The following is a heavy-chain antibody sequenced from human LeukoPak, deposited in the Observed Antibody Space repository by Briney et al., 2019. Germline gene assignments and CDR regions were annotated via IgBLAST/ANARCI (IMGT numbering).Heavy chain of an antibody. J-gene: IGHJ4*02. Sequence: GGSLRLSCAASGFTFSSYAMSWVRQAPGKGLVWVSRINSDGTSSTYADSVKGRFTISRDNAKNTLYLQMNSLRAEDTAVYYCARDAYSSVESWGQGTLVTVSS. CDR2: INSDGTSS. V-gene: IGHV3-74*01. D-gene: IGHD6-19*01. CDR1: GFTFSSYA. CDR3: ARDAYSSVES.